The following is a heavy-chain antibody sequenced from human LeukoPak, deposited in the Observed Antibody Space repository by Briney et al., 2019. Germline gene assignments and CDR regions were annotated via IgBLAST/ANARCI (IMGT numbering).Heavy chain of an antibody. CDR3: ARDRSQGYFDWLLSNTNAFDI. CDR2: IIPIFGTA. CDR1: GGTFSSYA. V-gene: IGHV1-69*13. Sequence: SVKVSCKASGGTFSSYAISWVRQAPGQGLEWMGGIIPIFGTANYAQKFQGRVTITADESTSTAYMELSSLRSEDTAVYYCARDRSQGYFDWLLSNTNAFDIWGQGTMVTVSS. J-gene: IGHJ3*02. D-gene: IGHD3-9*01.